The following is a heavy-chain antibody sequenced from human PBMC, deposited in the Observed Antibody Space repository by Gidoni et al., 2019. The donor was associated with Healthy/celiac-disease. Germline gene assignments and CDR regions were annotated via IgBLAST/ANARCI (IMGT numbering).Heavy chain of an antibody. J-gene: IGHJ4*02. V-gene: IGHV3-23*01. Sequence: EVQLLESGGGLVQPGGSLRLSCAASGFTFSIYAMSLVRQAPGKGLEWVSAISGSCGSTYYADSVKGRFTISRDNSKNTLYLQMNSLRAEDTAVYYCAKEGRGGIIAVAGIFDYWGQGTLVTVSS. CDR3: AKEGRGGIIAVAGIFDY. CDR1: GFTFSIYA. CDR2: ISGSCGST. D-gene: IGHD6-19*01.